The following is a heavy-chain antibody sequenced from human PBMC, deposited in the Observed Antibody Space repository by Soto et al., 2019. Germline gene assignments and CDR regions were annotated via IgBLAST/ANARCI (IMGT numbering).Heavy chain of an antibody. J-gene: IGHJ4*02. CDR1: GLTFSSYG. D-gene: IGHD3-16*02. V-gene: IGHV3-30*18. CDR3: AKDPDRYDYVWGTYRYIDH. Sequence: QVQLVESGGGVVQPGRSLRLSCAASGLTFSSYGVHWVRQAPGKGLEWVAVISHDGSNKYYADSVKGRFTISRDNSKNTLYLQMNSLRAEDTAVYYCAKDPDRYDYVWGTYRYIDHWGQGTLVTVSS. CDR2: ISHDGSNK.